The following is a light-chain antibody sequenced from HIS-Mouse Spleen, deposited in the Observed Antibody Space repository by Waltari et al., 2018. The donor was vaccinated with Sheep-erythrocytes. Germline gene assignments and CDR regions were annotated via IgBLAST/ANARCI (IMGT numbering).Light chain of an antibody. CDR1: SSDVGGYNY. J-gene: IGLJ2*01. Sequence: QSALTQPRSVSGSPGQSVTISCTGTSSDVGGYNYVSWYQQHPGKAPQLMIYDFSKRPSGVPDRFSGSKSGNTASLTISGLQAEDEADYYCCSYAGSYTFVVFGGGTKLTVL. CDR2: DFS. V-gene: IGLV2-11*01. CDR3: CSYAGSYTFVV.